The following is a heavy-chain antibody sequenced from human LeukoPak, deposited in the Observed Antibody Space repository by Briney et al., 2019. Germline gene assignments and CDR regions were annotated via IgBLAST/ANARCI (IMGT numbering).Heavy chain of an antibody. CDR1: GYTFTSYD. CDR2: MNPNSGNT. CDR3: ARGLYYYGSGSYRFGFDY. Sequence: GASVKFSCKASGYTFTSYDINWVRQATGQGLEWMGWMNPNSGNTGYAQKFQGRVTITTDESTSTAYMELSSLRSEDTAVYYCARGLYYYGSGSYRFGFDYWGQGTLVTVSS. V-gene: IGHV1-8*01. J-gene: IGHJ4*02. D-gene: IGHD3-10*01.